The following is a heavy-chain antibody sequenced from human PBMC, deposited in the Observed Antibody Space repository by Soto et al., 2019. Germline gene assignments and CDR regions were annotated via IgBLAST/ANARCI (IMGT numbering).Heavy chain of an antibody. D-gene: IGHD5-18*01. Sequence: GASVKVSCKASGYTFTGYYMHWVRQAPGQGLEWMGRINPNSGGTNYAQKFQGRVTMTRDTSISTAYMELSRLRSDDTAVYYCARDRGYSFSYYFDYWGQGTLVTVSS. CDR3: ARDRGYSFSYYFDY. J-gene: IGHJ4*02. V-gene: IGHV1-2*06. CDR2: INPNSGGT. CDR1: GYTFTGYY.